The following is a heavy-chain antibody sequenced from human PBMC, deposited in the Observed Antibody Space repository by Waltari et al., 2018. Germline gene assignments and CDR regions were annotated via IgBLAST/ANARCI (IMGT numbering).Heavy chain of an antibody. CDR3: ARETGGGPDY. D-gene: IGHD2-8*02. J-gene: IGHJ4*02. V-gene: IGHV3-7*01. CDR1: GFNFRSYW. CDR2: IKQDGSEK. Sequence: EVQLVESGGGLVQPGGSLRLSCAASGFNFRSYWMRWVRQAPGKGLEWVANIKQDGSEKYYVDSVKGRFTISRDNAKNSLYLQMNSLRAEDTAVYYCARETGGGPDYWGQGTLVTVSS.